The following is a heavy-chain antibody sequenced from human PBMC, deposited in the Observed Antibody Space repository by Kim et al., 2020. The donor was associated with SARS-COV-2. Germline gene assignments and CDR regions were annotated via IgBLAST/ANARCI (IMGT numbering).Heavy chain of an antibody. Sequence: GGSLRLSCAASGFTFSNAWMSWVRQAPGKGLEWVGRIKSKTDGGTTDYAAPVKGRFTISRDDSKNTLYLQMNSRKTEDTAVYYCTTDLDYYDSRGYYFLDYWGQGTLVTVSS. J-gene: IGHJ4*02. CDR2: IKSKTDGGTT. CDR1: GFTFSNAW. V-gene: IGHV3-15*01. CDR3: TTDLDYYDSRGYYFLDY. D-gene: IGHD3-22*01.